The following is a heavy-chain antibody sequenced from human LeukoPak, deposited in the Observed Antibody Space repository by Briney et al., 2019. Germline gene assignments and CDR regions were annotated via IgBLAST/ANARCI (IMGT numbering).Heavy chain of an antibody. CDR2: IYYSGST. D-gene: IGHD3-16*01. Sequence: SETLSLTCTVSGGSISSGGYYWSWIRQHPGKGLEWIGYIYYSGSTYYNPSLKSRVTISVDTSKNQFSLKLSSVTAADTAVYYCARDQGGYFDYWSQGTLVTVSS. J-gene: IGHJ4*02. V-gene: IGHV4-31*03. CDR3: ARDQGGYFDY. CDR1: GGSISSGGYY.